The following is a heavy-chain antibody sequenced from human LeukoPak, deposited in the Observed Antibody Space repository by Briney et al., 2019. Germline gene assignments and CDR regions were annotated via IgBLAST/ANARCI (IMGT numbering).Heavy chain of an antibody. J-gene: IGHJ4*02. CDR1: GYTFTSYG. V-gene: IGHV1-69*13. Sequence: SVKVFCNASGYTFTSYGIRWVLQDAGQGVEWMGGIIPIFGTANYAQKLEGRVSITADETTSTSYMELMSRRCDETTVDYCSREGSSSWYPYYFDYWGQGTLVTVSS. CDR3: SREGSSSWYPYYFDY. CDR2: IIPIFGTA. D-gene: IGHD6-13*01.